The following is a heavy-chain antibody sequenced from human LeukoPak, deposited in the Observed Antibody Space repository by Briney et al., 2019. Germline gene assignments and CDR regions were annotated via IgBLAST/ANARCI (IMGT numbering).Heavy chain of an antibody. V-gene: IGHV5-51*01. Sequence: GESLKISCNVSGYTFSNYWIGWVRQMPGKGLEWVGIIYPADSETRYSPSFQGQVTMSVDKSISTAYLQWGSLKASDTAMYYCARKISGSYYGLDYWGQGTLVTVSS. CDR3: ARKISGSYYGLDY. J-gene: IGHJ4*02. CDR1: GYTFSNYW. CDR2: IYPADSET. D-gene: IGHD1-26*01.